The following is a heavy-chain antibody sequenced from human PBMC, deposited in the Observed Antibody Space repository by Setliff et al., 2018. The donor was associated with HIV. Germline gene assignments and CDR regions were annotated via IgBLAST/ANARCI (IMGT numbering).Heavy chain of an antibody. V-gene: IGHV1-46*01. CDR2: INPSVGST. D-gene: IGHD1-7*01. CDR3: ATFYKLTGTGTTYFDY. J-gene: IGHJ4*02. Sequence: VASVKVSCKASGYILTSHYMHWVRQAPGQGLEWMGIINPSVGSTSYAQKFQGRVTMTRDTSTSTVYMELSSLRSEDTAVYYCATFYKLTGTGTTYFDYWGQGTLVTSPQ. CDR1: GYILTSHY.